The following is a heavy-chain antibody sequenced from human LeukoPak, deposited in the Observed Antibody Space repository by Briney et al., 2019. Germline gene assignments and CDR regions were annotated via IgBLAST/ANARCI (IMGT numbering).Heavy chain of an antibody. CDR1: GFTFSTHA. Sequence: GGSLRLSCSASGFTFSTHAMSWVRQAPGKGLEWVSGIIGSNDNTYYADSVKGRFTISRDNSKNTLYLQMNSLRAEDTAVYYCAKVVVIAMPDYFDYWGQGTLVTVSS. CDR3: AKVVVIAMPDYFDY. D-gene: IGHD2-21*01. CDR2: IIGSNDNT. J-gene: IGHJ4*02. V-gene: IGHV3-23*01.